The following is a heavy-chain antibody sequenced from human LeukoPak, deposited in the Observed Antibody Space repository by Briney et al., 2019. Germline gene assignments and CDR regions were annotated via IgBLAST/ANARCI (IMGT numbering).Heavy chain of an antibody. V-gene: IGHV3-9*01. CDR3: AKDLSALLPGAHNYMDV. Sequence: GGSLRLSCAASGFTFDDYAMHWVRQGPGKGLEWVSGISWNSGNIGYADSVKGRFTISRDNAKNSLYLQMNSLRAEDTALYYCAKDLSALLPGAHNYMDVWGKGTTATISS. D-gene: IGHD3-3*02. CDR2: ISWNSGNI. CDR1: GFTFDDYA. J-gene: IGHJ6*03.